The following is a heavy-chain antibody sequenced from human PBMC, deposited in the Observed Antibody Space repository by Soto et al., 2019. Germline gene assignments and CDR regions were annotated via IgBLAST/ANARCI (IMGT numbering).Heavy chain of an antibody. J-gene: IGHJ4*02. V-gene: IGHV1-69*02. Sequence: GASVKVSCKASGSTFSSYTISWVRQAPGKGLEWMGRIIPILGIANYAQKFQGRVTITADKSTSTAYMELSSLRSEDTAVYYCARPNYDYIWGSYTALDYWGQGTLVTVSS. CDR3: ARPNYDYIWGSYTALDY. CDR1: GSTFSSYT. CDR2: IIPILGIA. D-gene: IGHD3-16*01.